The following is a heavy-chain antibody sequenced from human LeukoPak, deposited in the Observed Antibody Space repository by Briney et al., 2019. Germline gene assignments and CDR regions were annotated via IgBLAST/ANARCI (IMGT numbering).Heavy chain of an antibody. CDR2: IYYSGST. CDR3: AREYWNDGFINWFDP. J-gene: IGHJ5*02. V-gene: IGHV4-61*01. D-gene: IGHD1-1*01. CDR1: GYSISSGNY. Sequence: HPPETLSLTCTVSGYSISSGNYWGWIRQPPGKGLEWIGYIYYSGSTNYNPSLKSRVTISVDTSKNQFSLKLSSVTAADTAVYYCAREYWNDGFINWFDPWGQGTLVTVSS.